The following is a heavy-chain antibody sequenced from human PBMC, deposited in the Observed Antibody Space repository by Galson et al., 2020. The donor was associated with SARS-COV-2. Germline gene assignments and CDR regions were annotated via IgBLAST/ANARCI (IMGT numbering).Heavy chain of an antibody. CDR1: GFTFSSYA. Sequence: GESLKISCAASGFTFSSYAMHWVRQAPGKGLEWVAAISYDGSNKYYADSVKGRFTISRDNSKNTLYLQVNSLRAEDTAVYYCASDTLTSSGDWGQGTLVTVSS. V-gene: IGHV3-30*04. CDR3: ASDTLTSSGD. D-gene: IGHD2-2*01. CDR2: ISYDGSNK. J-gene: IGHJ4*02.